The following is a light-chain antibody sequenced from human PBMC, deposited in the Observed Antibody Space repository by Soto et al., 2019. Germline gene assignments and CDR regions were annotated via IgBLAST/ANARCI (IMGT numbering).Light chain of an antibody. CDR1: HDISTF. J-gene: IGKJ1*01. CDR3: QQYANLTRT. V-gene: IGKV1-33*01. CDR2: DAS. Sequence: DIQITQSPSTRPASIGDRVTITCRASHDISTFLAWYQQKPGKAPKILIYDASNLETGVPAQFSGSGSGTDFTFTISSLKHEDFATYYCQQYANLTRTFGQGTKVDIK.